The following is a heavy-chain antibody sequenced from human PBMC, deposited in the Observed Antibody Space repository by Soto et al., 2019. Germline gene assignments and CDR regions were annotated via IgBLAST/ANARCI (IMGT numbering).Heavy chain of an antibody. CDR3: ARVCGGDCRNGMDD. Sequence: QVQLQESGPGLVKPSQTLSLTYTVSGGSISSGGYYWSWIRQHPGKGLEWIGYIYYSGSTYYNPSLKRRVTISVDTSKKQFYLKLSSVTDADMAVYYCARVCGGDCRNGMDDWGQGTTVTVSS. D-gene: IGHD2-21*02. V-gene: IGHV4-31*03. CDR1: GGSISSGGYY. J-gene: IGHJ6*02. CDR2: IYYSGST.